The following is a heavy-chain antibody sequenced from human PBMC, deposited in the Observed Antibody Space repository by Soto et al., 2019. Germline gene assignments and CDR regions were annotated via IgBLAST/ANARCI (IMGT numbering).Heavy chain of an antibody. CDR2: INSDGSST. Sequence: GGSLRLSCAASGFTFSSYWMHWVRQAPGKGLVWVSRINSDGSSTSYADSVKGRFTISRDNAKNTLYLQMNSLRAEDTAVYYCASQAYTSGWQHFDYWGQGTLVTSPQ. V-gene: IGHV3-74*01. D-gene: IGHD6-19*01. CDR3: ASQAYTSGWQHFDY. CDR1: GFTFSSYW. J-gene: IGHJ4*02.